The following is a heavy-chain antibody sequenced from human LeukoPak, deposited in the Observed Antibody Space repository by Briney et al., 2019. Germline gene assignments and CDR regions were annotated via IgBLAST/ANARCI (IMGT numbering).Heavy chain of an antibody. CDR3: ARQGRHYYDSSGYLDY. V-gene: IGHV4-59*01. CDR1: GRFISNYY. CDR2: IYYSGTT. J-gene: IGHJ4*02. Sequence: SETLSLTCTVSGRFISNYYWSWIRQAPGKGLEWIGYIYYSGTTNYNPSLKSRVAISVDTSKNQFSLRLLYVTAADTAVYYCARQGRHYYDSSGYLDYWGQGTLVTVSS. D-gene: IGHD3-22*01.